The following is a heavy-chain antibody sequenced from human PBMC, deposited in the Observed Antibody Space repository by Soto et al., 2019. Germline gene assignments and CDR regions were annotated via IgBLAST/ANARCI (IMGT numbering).Heavy chain of an antibody. CDR2: ISSSSSTI. Sequence: GSLRLSCAASGFTFSSYSMNWVRQAPGKGLEWVSYISSSSSTIYYADSVKGRFTISRDNAKNSLYLQMNSLRAEDTAVYYCARAPYYYYYMDVWGKGTTVTVSS. CDR1: GFTFSSYS. J-gene: IGHJ6*03. CDR3: ARAPYYYYYMDV. V-gene: IGHV3-48*01.